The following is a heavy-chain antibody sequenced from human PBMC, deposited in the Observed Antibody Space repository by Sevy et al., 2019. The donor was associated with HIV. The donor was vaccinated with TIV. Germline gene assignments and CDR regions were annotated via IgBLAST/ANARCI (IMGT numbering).Heavy chain of an antibody. CDR3: ARGDTAMASPFYFDY. J-gene: IGHJ4*02. V-gene: IGHV1-18*01. CDR2: ISAYNGNT. CDR1: GYTLTCYG. Sequence: ASVKVSCKASGYTLTCYGISWVRQAPGQGLEWMGWISAYNGNTNYAQMLQGRVTMTTDTSTSTAYMELRSLRSDDTAVYYCARGDTAMASPFYFDYWGQGPLVTVSS. D-gene: IGHD5-18*01.